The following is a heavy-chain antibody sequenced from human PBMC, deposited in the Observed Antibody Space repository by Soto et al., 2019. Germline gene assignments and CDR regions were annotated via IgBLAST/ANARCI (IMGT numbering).Heavy chain of an antibody. Sequence: ASVKVSCKASGYTFTGYYMHWVRQAPGQGLEWMGWINPNSGGTNYAQKFQGRVTMTRDTSISTAYMELSRLRSDDTAVYYCARDLGDCSGGSCYYYYGMDVWGHGTTVTVSS. V-gene: IGHV1-2*02. J-gene: IGHJ6*02. CDR2: INPNSGGT. D-gene: IGHD2-15*01. CDR1: GYTFTGYY. CDR3: ARDLGDCSGGSCYYYYGMDV.